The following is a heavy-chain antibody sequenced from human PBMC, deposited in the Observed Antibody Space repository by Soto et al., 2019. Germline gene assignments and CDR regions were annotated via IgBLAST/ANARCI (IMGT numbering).Heavy chain of an antibody. Sequence: ASETLSLTCTVSGGSISSYYWSWIRQPPGKGLEWIGYIYYSGSTNYNPSLKSRVTISVDTSKNQFSLKLSSVTAADTAVYYCARGPELLWFGGRYYYYGMDVWGQGTTVTVSS. D-gene: IGHD3-10*01. CDR2: IYYSGST. V-gene: IGHV4-59*12. CDR1: GGSISSYY. CDR3: ARGPELLWFGGRYYYYGMDV. J-gene: IGHJ6*02.